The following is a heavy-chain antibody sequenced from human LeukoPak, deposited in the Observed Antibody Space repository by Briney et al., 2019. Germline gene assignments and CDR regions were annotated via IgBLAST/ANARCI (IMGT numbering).Heavy chain of an antibody. V-gene: IGHV4-61*01. CDR3: ARDTDTAITWAY. D-gene: IGHD5-18*01. CDR1: GGSVSSGSYY. Sequence: SETLSLTCTVSGGSVSSGSYYWSWIRQPPGKGXXWIGYIYYSGSTNYNPSLKSRVTISVDTSKNQFSLKLSSVTAADTAVYYCARDTDTAITWAYWGQGTLVTVSS. J-gene: IGHJ4*02. CDR2: IYYSGST.